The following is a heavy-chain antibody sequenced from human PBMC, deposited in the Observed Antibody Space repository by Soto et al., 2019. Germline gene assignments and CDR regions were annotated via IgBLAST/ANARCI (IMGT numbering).Heavy chain of an antibody. V-gene: IGHV3-33*01. CDR2: IWYDGSYQ. Sequence: GGSLRLSCKASGFTFSDFGMHWVRQAPGKGLEWVSAIWYDGSYQYYADPVRGRFTTSRDNSNNTLFLQMNSLRVEDTAVYYCARDRLITYGAKIAPDHWGQGARVTVSS. J-gene: IGHJ5*02. CDR3: ARDRLITYGAKIAPDH. CDR1: GFTFSDFG. D-gene: IGHD3-16*01.